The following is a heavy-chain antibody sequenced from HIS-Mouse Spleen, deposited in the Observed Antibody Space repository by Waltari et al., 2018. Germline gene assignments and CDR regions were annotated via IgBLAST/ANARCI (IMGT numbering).Heavy chain of an antibody. J-gene: IGHJ3*02. Sequence: QVQLVQSGAEVKKPGASVKVSCKASGYTFTGYYMHWVRQAPGQGLEWMVWINPNRGGTNYAQKFQGRVTMTRDTAISTAYMELSRLRSDYTAVHYCARDREPDAFDIWGQGTMVTVSS. CDR2: INPNRGGT. V-gene: IGHV1-2*02. CDR3: ARDREPDAFDI. CDR1: GYTFTGYY.